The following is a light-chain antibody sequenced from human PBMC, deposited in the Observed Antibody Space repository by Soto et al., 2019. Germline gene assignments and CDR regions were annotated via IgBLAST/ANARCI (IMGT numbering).Light chain of an antibody. CDR2: GTS. CDR1: QSVSSSQ. CDR3: QQYSCSPWS. Sequence: EIVLTQSPGTLSLSPGERATLSCRASQSVSSSQLNWYRQKPGQAPRLLIYGTSTSATGIPDRFSGRGSGSDFNLAISRLEPEDCAVYYCQQYSCSPWSFGQGTMVESK. J-gene: IGKJ1*01. V-gene: IGKV3-20*01.